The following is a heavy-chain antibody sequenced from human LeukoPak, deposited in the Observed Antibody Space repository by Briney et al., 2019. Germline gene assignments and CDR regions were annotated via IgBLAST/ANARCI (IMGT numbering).Heavy chain of an antibody. CDR2: IIPILGIA. Sequence: SVKVSCKASGYAFTSYYMHWVRQAPGQGLEWMGRIIPILGIANYAQKFQGRVTITADKSTSTAYMELSSLRSEDTAVYYCARDITIFGVVIQSFAWFDPWGQGTLVTVSS. CDR1: GYAFTSYY. V-gene: IGHV1-69*04. D-gene: IGHD3-3*01. J-gene: IGHJ5*02. CDR3: ARDITIFGVVIQSFAWFDP.